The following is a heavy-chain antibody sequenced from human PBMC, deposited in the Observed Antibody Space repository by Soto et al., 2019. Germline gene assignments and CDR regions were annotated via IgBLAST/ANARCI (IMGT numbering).Heavy chain of an antibody. CDR1: GGSISSGGYY. CDR2: IYYSGST. CDR3: ARGRHYDYVWGSYRPAYGMDV. D-gene: IGHD3-16*02. J-gene: IGHJ6*02. V-gene: IGHV4-31*03. Sequence: PSETLSLTCTVSGGSISSGGYYWSWIRQHPGKGLEWIGYIYYSGSTYYNPSLKSRVTISVDKSKNRFSLKLSSVTAADTAVYYCARGRHYDYVWGSYRPAYGMDVWGQGTTVTVSS.